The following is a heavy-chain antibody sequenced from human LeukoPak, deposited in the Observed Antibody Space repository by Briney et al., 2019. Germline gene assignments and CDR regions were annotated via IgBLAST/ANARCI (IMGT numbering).Heavy chain of an antibody. J-gene: IGHJ4*02. V-gene: IGHV3-7*01. CDR3: ARESIAVAGAPFDY. CDR2: IKHDGSDK. D-gene: IGHD6-19*01. Sequence: GSLRLSCVGSGFTFSTYWMCWVRQAPGKGLEWVANIKHDGSDKYYVDSVKGRFTVSRDNAKNSLYLQMNSLRAEDTAVYYCARESIAVAGAPFDYWGQGTLVTVSS. CDR1: GFTFSTYW.